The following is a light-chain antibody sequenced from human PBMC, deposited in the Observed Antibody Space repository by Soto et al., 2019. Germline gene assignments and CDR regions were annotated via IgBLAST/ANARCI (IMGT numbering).Light chain of an antibody. CDR3: AAWDDSLNGVV. CDR1: SSNIGRNT. CDR2: TNN. Sequence: QPVLTQPPSASGTPGQRVTISCSGSSSNIGRNTVDWYQQLPGTAPKLLIYTNNQRPSAVLDRFSGSNSGTSASLAISGRQSADEAGYYCAAWDDSLNGVVFGGGAKVTVL. V-gene: IGLV1-44*01. J-gene: IGLJ2*01.